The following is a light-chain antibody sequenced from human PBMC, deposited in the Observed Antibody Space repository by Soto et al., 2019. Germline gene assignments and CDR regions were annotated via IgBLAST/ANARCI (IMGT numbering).Light chain of an antibody. V-gene: IGKV3-15*01. CDR1: QSVSNN. CDR3: QQHNDWPLT. Sequence: EIVMTQSPATLSVSPGERVTLSCRASQSVSNNLACYQQKPGQAPRLLIYGATATATGIPARFSGSGSGTEFTLTISSLQSEDFAVYYCQQHNDWPLTFGGGTKVE. CDR2: GAT. J-gene: IGKJ4*01.